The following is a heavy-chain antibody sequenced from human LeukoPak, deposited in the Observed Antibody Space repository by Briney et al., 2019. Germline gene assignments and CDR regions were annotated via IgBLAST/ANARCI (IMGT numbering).Heavy chain of an antibody. CDR3: AGSRIGQLQQGN. D-gene: IGHD2-2*01. CDR1: GFTFSSYA. J-gene: IGHJ4*02. CDR2: ISGSGSST. Sequence: GGSLRLSCAASGFTFSSYAMSWVRQAPGKGLKWVSAISGSGSSTYYADSVKGRFTISRDNSKNTLYLQMNSLRTEDTAVYYCAGSRIGQLQQGNWGQGTLVTVSS. V-gene: IGHV3-23*01.